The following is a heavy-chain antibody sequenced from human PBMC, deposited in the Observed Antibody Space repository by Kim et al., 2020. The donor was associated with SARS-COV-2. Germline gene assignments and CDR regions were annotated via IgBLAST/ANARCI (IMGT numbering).Heavy chain of an antibody. CDR1: GFTFSSYA. D-gene: IGHD3-3*01. Sequence: GGSLRLSCAASGFTFSSYAMSWVRQAPGKGLEWVSAISGSCGSTYYADSVKGRFAISRDNSKNTLYLQMNSLRAEDTAVYYCAKVVVWAQGVLRFLGYRQNWFDPWGQGTLVTVSS. CDR2: ISGSCGST. J-gene: IGHJ5*02. CDR3: AKVVVWAQGVLRFLGYRQNWFDP. V-gene: IGHV3-23*01.